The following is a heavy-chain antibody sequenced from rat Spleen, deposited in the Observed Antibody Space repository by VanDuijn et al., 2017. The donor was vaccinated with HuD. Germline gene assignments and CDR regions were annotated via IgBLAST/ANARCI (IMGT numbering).Heavy chain of an antibody. V-gene: IGHV5S23*01. Sequence: EVQLVESGGGLVQPGRSLKLSCAAAGFTFSSFPMAWVRQAPKKGLEWVASISSGGGGTYYPDSVKGRFTISSDNAKSTLYLQMDSLRSEDTASYYCARHVLAHGVMDAWGQGASVTVSS. CDR1: GFTFSSFP. CDR2: ISSGGGGT. CDR3: ARHVLAHGVMDA. J-gene: IGHJ4*01.